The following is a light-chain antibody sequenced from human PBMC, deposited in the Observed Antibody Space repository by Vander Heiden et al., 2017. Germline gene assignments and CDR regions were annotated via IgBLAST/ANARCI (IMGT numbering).Light chain of an antibody. V-gene: IGLV1-47*01. CDR1: SSNIGNNY. J-gene: IGLJ3*02. CDR3: AAWDDSLSGWV. Sequence: QSVLTQPPSASVTPGQRVIISCSGSSSNIGNNYVHWYQQFPGTAPKLLIYTNNQRPSGVPDRFSGSKSGTSASLAISGLRSEDEADYYCAAWDDSLSGWVFGGGTKPTVL. CDR2: TNN.